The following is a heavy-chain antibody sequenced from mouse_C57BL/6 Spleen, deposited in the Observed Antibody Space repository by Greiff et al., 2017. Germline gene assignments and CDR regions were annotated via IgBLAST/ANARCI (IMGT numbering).Heavy chain of an antibody. CDR1: GYSITSGYY. CDR2: ISYDGSN. Sequence: EVKLQESGPGLVKPSQSLSLTCSVTGYSITSGYYWNWIRQFPGNKLEWMGYISYDGSNNYNPSLKNRISITRDTSKNQFFLKLNSVTTEDTATYYCAREDYYGRGNFDVWGTGTTVTVSS. J-gene: IGHJ1*03. CDR3: AREDYYGRGNFDV. V-gene: IGHV3-6*01. D-gene: IGHD1-1*01.